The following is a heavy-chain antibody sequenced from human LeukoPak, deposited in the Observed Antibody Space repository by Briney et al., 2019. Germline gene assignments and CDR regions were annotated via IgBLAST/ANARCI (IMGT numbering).Heavy chain of an antibody. CDR3: AKGGQNFDFWRFDY. D-gene: IGHD3-3*01. J-gene: IGHJ4*02. Sequence: PGGSLRLSCSASGVTFSTYSMNWVRQTPGKGLMWVSSISGSGGSTYYAESVKGRFSISRDSSKKMMYLQMNSLRADDTAVYYCAKGGQNFDFWRFDYWGQGILVNVSS. CDR1: GVTFSTYS. CDR2: ISGSGGST. V-gene: IGHV3-23*01.